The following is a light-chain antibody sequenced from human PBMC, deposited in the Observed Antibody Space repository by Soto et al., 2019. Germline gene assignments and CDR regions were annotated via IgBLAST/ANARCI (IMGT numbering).Light chain of an antibody. CDR1: QSVDIN. V-gene: IGKV3-11*01. Sequence: ERVLTQSTATLSVSLWDRLILYCRASQSVDINLAWYQQRPGQAPRLLIYGASSRATGIPGRFGGSGSGTDFTLTISSLEPEDFAVYYCQQRSNWPGTFGQGTRLEIK. J-gene: IGKJ5*01. CDR3: QQRSNWPGT. CDR2: GAS.